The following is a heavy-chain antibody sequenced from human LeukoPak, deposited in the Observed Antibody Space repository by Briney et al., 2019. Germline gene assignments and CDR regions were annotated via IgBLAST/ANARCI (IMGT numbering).Heavy chain of an antibody. CDR3: ARDPNYYDSSGPPDY. CDR2: INPNSGGT. D-gene: IGHD3-22*01. V-gene: IGHV1-2*02. J-gene: IGHJ4*02. CDR1: GYTFTGYY. Sequence: ASVKVSCKASGYTFTGYYMHWVRQPPGQGLEWVGWINPNSGGTNYAQKFQGRVTMTSDTSTSTAYMELSRLRSDDTAVYYCARDPNYYDSSGPPDYWGRGTLVTVSS.